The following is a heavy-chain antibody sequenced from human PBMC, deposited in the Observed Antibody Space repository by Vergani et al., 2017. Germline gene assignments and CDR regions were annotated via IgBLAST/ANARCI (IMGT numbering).Heavy chain of an antibody. J-gene: IGHJ6*02. CDR3: ARANYYGAGSYSHYYGMDV. CDR1: GYTFTGYY. V-gene: IGHV1-2*02. D-gene: IGHD3-10*01. CDR2: INPNSGGT. Sequence: QVQLVQSGAEVKKPGASVKVSCKASGYTFTGYYMHWVRQAPGQGLEWMGWINPNSGGTNYAQKFQGRVTMARDTSTSTAYMELSRLRSEDTAVYYCARANYYGAGSYSHYYGMDVWGQGTTVTVSS.